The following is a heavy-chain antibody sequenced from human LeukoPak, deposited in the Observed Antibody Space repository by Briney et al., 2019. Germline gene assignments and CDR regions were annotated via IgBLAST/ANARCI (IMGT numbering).Heavy chain of an antibody. D-gene: IGHD5-18*01. V-gene: IGHV5-51*01. CDR3: ARSPRYNFGPHFDY. Sequence: GESLKIYCQASGYSFTNYWIGWVRQMPGKGLEWMGIIYPGDSDTRYSPSFQGQVTISADKSISTAYLQWSSLKASDTAMYYCARSPRYNFGPHFDYWGQGTLVTVSS. J-gene: IGHJ4*02. CDR2: IYPGDSDT. CDR1: GYSFTNYW.